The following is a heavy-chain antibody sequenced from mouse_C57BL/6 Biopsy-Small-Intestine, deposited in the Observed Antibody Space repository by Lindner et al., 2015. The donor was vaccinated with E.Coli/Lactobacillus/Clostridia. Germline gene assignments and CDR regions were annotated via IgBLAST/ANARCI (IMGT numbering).Heavy chain of an antibody. Sequence: VQLQESGPELVKPGASVKISCKASGYAFSSSWMNWVKQRPGKGPEWIGRIYPGDGDTNYNGKFKGKATLTADKSSSTAYMQLSSLTSEDSAVYFCARSVGTYFDYWGQGTTLTVSS. CDR3: ARSVGTYFDY. CDR2: IYPGDGDT. J-gene: IGHJ2*01. V-gene: IGHV1-82*01. D-gene: IGHD3-3*01. CDR1: GYAFSSSW.